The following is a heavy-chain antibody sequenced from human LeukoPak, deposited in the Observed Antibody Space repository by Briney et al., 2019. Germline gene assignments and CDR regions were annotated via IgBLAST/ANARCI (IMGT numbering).Heavy chain of an antibody. V-gene: IGHV3-30*02. CDR1: GFTFSSYG. D-gene: IGHD2-21*01. J-gene: IGHJ6*03. Sequence: QPGGSLRLSCAASGFTFSSYGMHWVRQAPGKGLEWVAFILYDGSNKYYADSVKGRFTISRDNAKNSLFLQMNSLRADDTAVYYCARAHIVGFDYYYYLDVWGRGTTVTVSS. CDR2: ILYDGSNK. CDR3: ARAHIVGFDYYYYLDV.